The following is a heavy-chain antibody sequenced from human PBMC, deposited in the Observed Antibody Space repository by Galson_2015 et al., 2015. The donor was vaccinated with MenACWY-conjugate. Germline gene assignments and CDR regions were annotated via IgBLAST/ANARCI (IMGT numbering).Heavy chain of an antibody. D-gene: IGHD5-24*01. CDR3: ARHRDGYTNDY. V-gene: IGHV5-51*01. CDR1: GSTFPPYW. Sequence: QSGAEVKKPGESLQISCKGSGSTFPPYWIAWVRQMPGKGLEWMGIIYPGDSDTRYSPSFQGLVTISADNSITTAYLQWSSLKALDAAIYYCARHRDGYTNDYWGQGTLVPVSS. CDR2: IYPGDSDT. J-gene: IGHJ4*02.